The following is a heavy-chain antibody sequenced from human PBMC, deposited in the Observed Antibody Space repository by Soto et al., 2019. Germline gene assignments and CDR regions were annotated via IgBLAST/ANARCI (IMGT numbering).Heavy chain of an antibody. CDR3: ARSDSYGMDV. CDR1: GGSFSGYY. V-gene: IGHV4-34*01. J-gene: IGHJ6*02. Sequence: QVQLQQWGAGLLKPSETLSLTCAVYGGSFSGYYWSWIRQPPGKGLEWIGEINHSGSTNYNPSLKSRVTITVDKAKNEFTLKLSSVTAADTAVYYGARSDSYGMDVWCQGSTVTVSS. CDR2: INHSGST.